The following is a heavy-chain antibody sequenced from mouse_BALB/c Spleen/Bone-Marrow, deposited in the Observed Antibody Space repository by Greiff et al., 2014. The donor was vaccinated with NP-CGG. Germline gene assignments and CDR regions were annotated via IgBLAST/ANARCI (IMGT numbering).Heavy chain of an antibody. V-gene: IGHV4-1*02. CDR3: ARNGYYGWIAY. D-gene: IGHD2-3*01. CDR1: GFDISRYW. CDR2: INPDSRTI. J-gene: IGHJ3*01. Sequence: EVQGVESGGGLVQPGGSLKLSCAASGFDISRYWMTWVRQAPGKGLEWIGEINPDSRTINYTPFLKDKFIISRDNAKNTLYLQMSKVRSEDTALYYCARNGYYGWIAYWGQGTLVTVSA.